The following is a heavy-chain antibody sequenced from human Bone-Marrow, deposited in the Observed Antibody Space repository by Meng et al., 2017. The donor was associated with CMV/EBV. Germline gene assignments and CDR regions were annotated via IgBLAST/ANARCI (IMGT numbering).Heavy chain of an antibody. D-gene: IGHD6-6*01. CDR3: GGRPVIAARPGDYYYYGMDV. J-gene: IGHJ6*02. Sequence: SETLSLTCTVSGGSISSYYWSWIRQPPGKGLEWIGYIYYSGSTNYNPSLKSRVTISVDTSKNQFSLMLSSVTAADTAVYYCGGRPVIAARPGDYYYYGMDVWGQGTTVTVSS. CDR1: GGSISSYY. CDR2: IYYSGST. V-gene: IGHV4-59*01.